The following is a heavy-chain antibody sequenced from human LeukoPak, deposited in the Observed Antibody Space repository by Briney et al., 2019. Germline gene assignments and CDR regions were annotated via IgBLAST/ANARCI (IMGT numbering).Heavy chain of an antibody. V-gene: IGHV3-23*01. D-gene: IGHD6-13*01. J-gene: IGHJ4*02. CDR1: GFTFSSFA. Sequence: GGSLRLSCAASGFTFSSFAMSWVRQTPGKGLEWFSGISGNGGTTYYADSVKGRFTMSRDNSKNTLYLQMNSLRDDDTAVYYCAKEVPLSPYSSLRGYFDYWGQGILVTVSS. CDR3: AKEVPLSPYSSLRGYFDY. CDR2: ISGNGGTT.